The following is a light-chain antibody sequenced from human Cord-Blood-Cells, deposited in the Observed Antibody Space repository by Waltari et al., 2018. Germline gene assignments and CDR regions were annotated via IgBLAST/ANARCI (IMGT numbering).Light chain of an antibody. CDR1: QSCSSI. CDR2: GAP. V-gene: IGKV3-15*01. CDR3: QQYNNWPPIT. Sequence: DIVMTQSPAILSVSPGKRDTLSCRASQSCSSILAWYPQKPGQAPRLLIYGAPTRATGIPARFSGSGSGTEFTLTISSLQSEDFAVYYCQQYNNWPPITFGQGTRLEIK. J-gene: IGKJ5*01.